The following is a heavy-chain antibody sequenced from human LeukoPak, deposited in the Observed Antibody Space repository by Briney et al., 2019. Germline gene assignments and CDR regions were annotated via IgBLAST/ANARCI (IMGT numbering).Heavy chain of an antibody. CDR3: ARVIPEGSGSPIDH. J-gene: IGHJ4*02. V-gene: IGHV1-2*02. CDR1: GYTFTGYY. CDR2: INPNSGGT. D-gene: IGHD3-10*01. Sequence: ASVKVSCKASGYTFTGYYMHWVRQAPGQGLEWMGWINPNSGGTNYAQKFQGRVTMTRDTSISTAYMELSRLRSDDTAVYYCARVIPEGSGSPIDHWGQGTLVTVSS.